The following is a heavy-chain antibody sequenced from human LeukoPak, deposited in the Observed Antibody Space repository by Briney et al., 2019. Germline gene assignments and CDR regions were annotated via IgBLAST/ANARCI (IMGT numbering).Heavy chain of an antibody. CDR1: GFTFSSSA. CDR2: VSVSGGNT. Sequence: PGGSLRLSCAASGFTFSSSAMSWVRQAPGKGLEWVSGVSVSGGNTYYADSVKGRFTLSRDNSKNTLYLQMNSLRAEDTAVYYCARDLKGFDYWGQGTLVTVSS. J-gene: IGHJ4*02. V-gene: IGHV3-23*01. CDR3: ARDLKGFDY.